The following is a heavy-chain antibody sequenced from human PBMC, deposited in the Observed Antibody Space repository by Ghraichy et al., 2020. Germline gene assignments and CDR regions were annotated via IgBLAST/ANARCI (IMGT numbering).Heavy chain of an antibody. V-gene: IGHV4-39*01. CDR1: GGSISSSSYY. J-gene: IGHJ3*02. D-gene: IGHD2-2*01. Sequence: SQTLSLTCTVSGGSISSSSYYWGWIRQPPGKGLEWIGSIYYSGSTYYNPSLKSRVTISVDTSKNQFSLKLSSVTAADTAVYYCARPTGSSTRVGGAFDIWGQGTMVTVSS. CDR2: IYYSGST. CDR3: ARPTGSSTRVGGAFDI.